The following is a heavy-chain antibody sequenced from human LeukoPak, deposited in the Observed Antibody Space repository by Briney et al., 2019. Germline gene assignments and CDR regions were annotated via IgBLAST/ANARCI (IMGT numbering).Heavy chain of an antibody. J-gene: IGHJ4*02. CDR1: GDSVSSNSAA. V-gene: IGHV6-1*01. CDR2: TYYRSKLYN. Sequence: SQTLSLTCTISGDSVSSNSAAWNWIRQSPSRGLEWLGRTYYRSKLYNDYAVSVKSRITINPDTYKNQFSLQLNSVTPEDTAVYYCAREDLVAATPVPNYFDYWGQGTLVTVSS. D-gene: IGHD2-15*01. CDR3: AREDLVAATPVPNYFDY.